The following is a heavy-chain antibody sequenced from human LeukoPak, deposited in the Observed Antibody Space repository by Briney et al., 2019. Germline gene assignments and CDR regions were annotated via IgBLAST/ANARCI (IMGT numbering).Heavy chain of an antibody. J-gene: IGHJ5*02. CDR3: ARDIPVDSRSSVPKPVRYS. Sequence: GGSLRLSCADSGFTISYNNACWVRQAPGKGLQWVSVIYSNTSAYYADSVKGRFTISRHNSKNTLYLQMTSLRAEDTAVYYCARDIPVDSRSSVPKPVRYSWGQGALVSVSS. CDR2: IYSNTSA. D-gene: IGHD6-6*01. V-gene: IGHV3-53*04. CDR1: GFTISYNN.